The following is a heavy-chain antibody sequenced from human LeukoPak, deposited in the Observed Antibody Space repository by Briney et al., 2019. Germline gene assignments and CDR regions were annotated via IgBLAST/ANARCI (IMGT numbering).Heavy chain of an antibody. J-gene: IGHJ3*02. D-gene: IGHD3-22*01. CDR2: ISWNSGSI. V-gene: IGHV3-9*03. CDR3: AKGGGYYDSSSYYGHDAFDI. CDR1: GFTFDDYA. Sequence: GRSLRLACAASGFTFDDYATHWVRQAPGKGLEWVSGISWNSGSIGYADSVKGRFTIYRDNDKNSLYLQMNSQRAEDVALYDSAKGGGYYDSSSYYGHDAFDIWGQGTMVTVSS.